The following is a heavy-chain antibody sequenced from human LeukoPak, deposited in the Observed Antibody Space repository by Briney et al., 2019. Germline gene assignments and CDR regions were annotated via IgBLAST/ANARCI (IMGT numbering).Heavy chain of an antibody. D-gene: IGHD4-17*01. CDR2: IYSGGNT. CDR3: ARRAGEYSHPYDY. Sequence: QPGGSLRLSCAASGFTVISNYMSRVRQAPGKGLEWVSVIYSGGNTYYADSVEGRFTISRDNSKNTLYLQMSTLRAEDTAVYYCARRAGEYSHPYDYWGQGTLVTVSS. J-gene: IGHJ4*02. CDR1: GFTVISNY. V-gene: IGHV3-53*01.